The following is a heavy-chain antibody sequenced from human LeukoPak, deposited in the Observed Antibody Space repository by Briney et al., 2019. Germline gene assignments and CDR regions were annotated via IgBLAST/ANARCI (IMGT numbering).Heavy chain of an antibody. CDR1: GFTFSNAW. Sequence: PGGSLRLSCAASGFTFSNAWMSWVRQAPGKGLEWVGRIESKTDGGTTDYAAPVKGRFTISRDDSKNTLYLQMNSLKTEDTAVYYCTTVTMVRGVTDHDYWGQGTLVTVSS. CDR2: IESKTDGGTT. J-gene: IGHJ4*02. D-gene: IGHD3-10*01. V-gene: IGHV3-15*04. CDR3: TTVTMVRGVTDHDY.